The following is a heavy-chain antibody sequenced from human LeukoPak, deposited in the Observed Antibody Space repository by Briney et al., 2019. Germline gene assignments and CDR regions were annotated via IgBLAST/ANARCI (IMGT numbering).Heavy chain of an antibody. J-gene: IGHJ6*02. CDR2: ISSSSRYT. V-gene: IGHV3-21*01. CDR1: GFTLSTYT. CDR3: ARDNIENYYYYGMDV. Sequence: GGSLRLSCAASGFTLSTYTVNWVRQAPGKGLEWVSSISSSSRYTYYADSMKGRFTISRDNAKNSLYLQMNTLRAEDTAVYYCARDNIENYYYYGMDVWGQGTTVTVSS.